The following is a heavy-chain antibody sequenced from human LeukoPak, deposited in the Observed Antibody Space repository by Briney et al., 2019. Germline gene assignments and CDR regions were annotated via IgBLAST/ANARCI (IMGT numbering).Heavy chain of an antibody. J-gene: IGHJ4*02. D-gene: IGHD2-2*01. CDR3: AKYYPPYKLPNPYFDY. CDR2: ISGSGGST. CDR1: GFTFSTYA. Sequence: PGGSLRLSCEASGFTFSTYAMSWVRQAPGKGLEWVSLISGSGGSTYYADSVKGRFTISRDNSKNTVYLQMNSLRAEDTAVYYCAKYYPPYKLPNPYFDYWGQGTLVTVSS. V-gene: IGHV3-23*01.